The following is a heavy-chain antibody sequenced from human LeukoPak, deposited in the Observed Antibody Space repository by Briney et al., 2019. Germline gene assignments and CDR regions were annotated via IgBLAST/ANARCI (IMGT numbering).Heavy chain of an antibody. J-gene: IGHJ4*02. CDR3: VSDDGGQVASCNDF. V-gene: IGHV3-7*01. CDR1: GFTFSSYS. Sequence: PGGSLRLSCAASGFTFSSYSMNWVRQAPGKGLEWVANIKQDGSETYYVDSVKGRFTISRDNAKNSLYLQMNSLRAEDTAVYYCVSDDGGQVASCNDFWGQGTLATVSS. CDR2: IKQDGSET. D-gene: IGHD2-2*01.